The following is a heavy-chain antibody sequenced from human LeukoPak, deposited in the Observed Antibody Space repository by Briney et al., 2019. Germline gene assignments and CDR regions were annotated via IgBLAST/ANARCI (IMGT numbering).Heavy chain of an antibody. CDR2: IRPDGDDK. CDR3: GRWGITAALDP. Sequence: GGSLRLSCAVSGFMFRDYWMAWVRQAPGKGLEWVANIRPDGDDKYYVESVRGRFTISRDNAQNSLSLQMDSLRVEDSAVYHCGRWGITAALDPWGQGTLVTVSS. D-gene: IGHD2-2*01. CDR1: GFMFRDYW. V-gene: IGHV3-7*01. J-gene: IGHJ5*02.